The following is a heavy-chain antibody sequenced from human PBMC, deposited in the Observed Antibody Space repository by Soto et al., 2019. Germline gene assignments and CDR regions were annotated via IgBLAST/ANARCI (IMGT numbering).Heavy chain of an antibody. V-gene: IGHV1-3*01. CDR3: AREEIYDFWSGYPSNWFDP. CDR2: INAGNGNT. Sequence: QVQLVQSGAEVKKPGASVKVSCKASGYTFTSYAMHWVRQAPGQRLEWMGWINAGNGNTKYSQKFQGRVTITRDTSASTAYMELSSLRSEDMAVYYCAREEIYDFWSGYPSNWFDPWGQGTLVTVSS. CDR1: GYTFTSYA. J-gene: IGHJ5*02. D-gene: IGHD3-3*01.